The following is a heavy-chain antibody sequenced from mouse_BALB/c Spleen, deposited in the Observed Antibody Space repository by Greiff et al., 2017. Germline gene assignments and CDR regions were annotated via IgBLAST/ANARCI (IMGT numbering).Heavy chain of an antibody. D-gene: IGHD1-2*01. CDR2: IDPENGDT. CDR1: GFNIKDYY. Sequence: VQLQQSGAELVRSGASVKLSCTASGFNIKDYYMHWVKQRPEQGLEWIGWIDPENGDTEYAPKFQGKATMTADTSSNTAYLQFSSLTSEDTAVYYCTFTTAKAWFAYWGQGTLVTVSA. V-gene: IGHV14-4*02. CDR3: TFTTAKAWFAY. J-gene: IGHJ3*01.